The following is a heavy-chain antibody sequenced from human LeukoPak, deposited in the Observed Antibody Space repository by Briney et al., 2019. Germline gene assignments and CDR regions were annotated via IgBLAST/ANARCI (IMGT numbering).Heavy chain of an antibody. V-gene: IGHV3-23*01. CDR3: AKDPNGAWIGGFDM. J-gene: IGHJ3*02. CDR1: GFTFINYA. CDR2: ISASGSRT. D-gene: IGHD3-3*01. Sequence: PGGSLRLSCEGSGFTFINYAMSWVRQAPGKGPEWVAGISASGSRTHYADSVKGRFIISRDSSKNTVSLQINNLRAEDTALYYWAKDPNGAWIGGFDMWGQGTMVTVSS.